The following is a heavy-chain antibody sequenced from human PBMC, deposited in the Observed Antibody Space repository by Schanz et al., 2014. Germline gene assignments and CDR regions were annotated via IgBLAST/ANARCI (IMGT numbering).Heavy chain of an antibody. CDR2: ISYGTSYI. J-gene: IGHJ4*02. CDR1: GFGFSSYS. CDR3: AKSQGSSFDS. V-gene: IGHV3-21*05. D-gene: IGHD6-13*01. Sequence: EVQLVESGGGLIQPGGSLRLSCAASGFGFSSYSMNWVRQAPGKGLEWVSYISYGTSYIYYADSLKGRFTISRDNAKNSLYLQMNSLRAEDTAVYYCAKSQGSSFDSWGQGTLVTVSS.